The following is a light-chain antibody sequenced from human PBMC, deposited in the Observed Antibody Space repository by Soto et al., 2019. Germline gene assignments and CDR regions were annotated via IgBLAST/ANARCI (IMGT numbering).Light chain of an antibody. CDR1: SGSVSTSYY. Sequence: QTVVTQEPSFSVSPGGTVTLTCGLSSGSVSTSYYPSWYQQTPGQAPRTLIYSTNTRSSGVPDRFSGSILGNKAALTITGAQADDESDYYCELYMGSGISVFGGGTQLTVL. CDR2: STN. CDR3: ELYMGSGISV. J-gene: IGLJ3*02. V-gene: IGLV8-61*01.